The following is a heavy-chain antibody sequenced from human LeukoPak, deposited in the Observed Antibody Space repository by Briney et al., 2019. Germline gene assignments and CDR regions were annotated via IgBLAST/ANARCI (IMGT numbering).Heavy chain of an antibody. V-gene: IGHV1-69*06. D-gene: IGHD2-21*01. J-gene: IGHJ4*02. CDR3: ARTRDVGLFDY. CDR1: GGTFSSYA. Sequence: SVKVSCKASGGTFSSYAISWVRQAPGQGLGWMGGIIPIFGTANYAQKFQGRVTITADKSTSTAYMELSSLRSEDTAVYYCARTRDVGLFDYWGQGTLVTVSS. CDR2: IIPIFGTA.